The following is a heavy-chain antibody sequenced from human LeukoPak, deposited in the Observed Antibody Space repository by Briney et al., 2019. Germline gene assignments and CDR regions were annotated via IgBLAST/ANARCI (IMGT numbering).Heavy chain of an antibody. V-gene: IGHV1-8*01. J-gene: IGHJ1*01. CDR1: GYTFTSYD. Sequence: EASVTVSCKASGYTFTSYDINWVRQATGQGLEWMGWMNPNSGNTGYAQKFQGRVTMTRNTSISTAYMELGSLRSEDTAVYYCARAGDYYGSGSSLQHWGQGTLVTVSS. CDR3: ARAGDYYGSGSSLQH. D-gene: IGHD3-10*01. CDR2: MNPNSGNT.